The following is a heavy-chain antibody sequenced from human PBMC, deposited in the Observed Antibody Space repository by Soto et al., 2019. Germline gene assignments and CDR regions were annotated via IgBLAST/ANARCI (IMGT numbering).Heavy chain of an antibody. Sequence: SETLSLTCNVSGRSLSRGGYYWTWIRQHPGKGLEWIGNIHHSGSTFYNPSLKSRVSISVDPSKNQFSLKLCSVTAADTAVYFCVRGVLSWGQGTLVTVSS. J-gene: IGHJ1*01. CDR3: VRGVLS. CDR2: IHHSGST. D-gene: IGHD3-10*01. V-gene: IGHV4-31*03. CDR1: GRSLSRGGYY.